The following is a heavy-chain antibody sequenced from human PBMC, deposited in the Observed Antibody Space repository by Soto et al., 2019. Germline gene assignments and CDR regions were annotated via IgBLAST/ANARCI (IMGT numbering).Heavy chain of an antibody. CDR1: GGTFSSYA. CDR2: IIPIFGTA. Sequence: VASVKVSCKASGGTFSSYAISWVRQAPGQGLEWMGGIIPIFGTANYAQKFQGRVTITADKSTSTAYMELSSLRSEDTAVYYCAIKYYSSSWYEEVYYYYYYGMDVWGQGTTVTVSS. D-gene: IGHD6-13*01. CDR3: AIKYYSSSWYEEVYYYYYYGMDV. V-gene: IGHV1-69*06. J-gene: IGHJ6*02.